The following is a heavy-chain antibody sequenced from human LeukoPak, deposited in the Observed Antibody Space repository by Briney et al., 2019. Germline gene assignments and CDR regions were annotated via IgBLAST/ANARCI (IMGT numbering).Heavy chain of an antibody. J-gene: IGHJ3*02. D-gene: IGHD6-13*01. CDR3: ASHSSSWYWNAFDI. CDR2: INPNSGGT. V-gene: IGHV1-2*02. CDR1: GYTFTGYY. Sequence: ASVKVSCKASGYTFTGYYMHWVRQAPGQGLEWMGWINPNSGGTNYAQKFQGRVTMTRDTSISTAYMELSRLRSDDTAVYYCASHSSSWYWNAFDIWGQGTMVTVSS.